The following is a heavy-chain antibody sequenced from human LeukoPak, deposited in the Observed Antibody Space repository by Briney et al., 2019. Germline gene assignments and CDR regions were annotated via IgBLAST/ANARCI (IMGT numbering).Heavy chain of an antibody. J-gene: IGHJ5*02. V-gene: IGHV1-69*13. D-gene: IGHD3-9*01. Sequence: GASVKVSCKASGGTFSSYAISWVRQAPGQGLEWMGGIIPIFGTANYAQKFQGRVTITADESTSTAYMELSSLRSEDTGVYYCARVFVFDWSIDPWGQGTLVTVSS. CDR2: IIPIFGTA. CDR1: GGTFSSYA. CDR3: ARVFVFDWSIDP.